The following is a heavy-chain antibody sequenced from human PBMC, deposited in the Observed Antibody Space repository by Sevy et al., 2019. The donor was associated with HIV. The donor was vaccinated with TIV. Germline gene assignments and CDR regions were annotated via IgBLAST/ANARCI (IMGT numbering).Heavy chain of an antibody. J-gene: IGHJ6*02. D-gene: IGHD1-1*01. Sequence: ASVKVSCKASGYTFTGYHIHWVRQAPGQGPEWMGWINPNSGGTKYAQKFQGRVTMTRDTSTSTAYMELSRLRSDDTAVYYCGRDPYRTLNCLRYSDNCPPSNFVDVWGQGTTVTVSS. CDR1: GYTFTGYH. CDR3: GRDPYRTLNCLRYSDNCPPSNFVDV. CDR2: INPNSGGT. V-gene: IGHV1-2*02.